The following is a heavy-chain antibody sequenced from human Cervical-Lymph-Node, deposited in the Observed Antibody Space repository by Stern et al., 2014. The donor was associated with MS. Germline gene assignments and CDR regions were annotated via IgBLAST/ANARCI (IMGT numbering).Heavy chain of an antibody. CDR3: AHHYGVDPFEY. CDR1: GFSLSTSGVG. Sequence: QITLKESGPTLVKPTQTLTLTCTFSGFSLSTSGVGVGRIRQPPGKALEVLALIYWDDDKRYSPSLKSRLTIAKDPSKNQVVLTMTNMDPVDTATYYCAHHYGVDPFEYWGQGTLVTVSS. CDR2: IYWDDDK. V-gene: IGHV2-5*02. J-gene: IGHJ4*01. D-gene: IGHD3-3*01.